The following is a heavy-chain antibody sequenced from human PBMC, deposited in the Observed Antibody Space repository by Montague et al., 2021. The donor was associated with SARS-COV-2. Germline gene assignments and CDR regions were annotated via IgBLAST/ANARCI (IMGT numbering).Heavy chain of an antibody. Sequence: SETLSLTCAVYGGSLSGYYWTWIRQSPGKGLEWIAEINHSGTTNYNFNPSLRSRVTISVDTSKSQFSLKLSSVTAADTGVYYCARWDPQTLTLIGLRGKSASDYWGQGTPVTVSS. CDR3: ARWDPQTLTLIGLRGKSASDY. CDR1: GGSLSGYY. V-gene: IGHV4-34*01. D-gene: IGHD4-23*01. CDR2: INHSGTT. J-gene: IGHJ4*02.